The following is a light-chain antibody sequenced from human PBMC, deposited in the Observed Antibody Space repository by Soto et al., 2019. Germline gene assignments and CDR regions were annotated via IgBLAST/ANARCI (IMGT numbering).Light chain of an antibody. CDR3: QQLNSQPRT. V-gene: IGKV1-9*01. Sequence: NPLTQSPSSLSASVGDRVTITCRASQGISSYLAWYQQQPGKAPKLLIYAASTLQTWVPSRFSGSGSGTDFTLTISSLQPEDFANYSCQQLNSQPRTYGPGTKVDIK. J-gene: IGKJ3*01. CDR2: AAS. CDR1: QGISSY.